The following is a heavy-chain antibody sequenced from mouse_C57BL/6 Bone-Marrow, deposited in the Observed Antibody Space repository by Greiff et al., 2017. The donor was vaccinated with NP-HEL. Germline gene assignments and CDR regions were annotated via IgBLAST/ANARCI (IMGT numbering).Heavy chain of an antibody. D-gene: IGHD1-1*01. CDR1: GYTFTSYW. V-gene: IGHV1-53*01. Sequence: QVQLQQPGTELVKHGASVKLSCKASGYTFTSYWMHWVKQRPGQGLEWIGNINPSNGGTNYNEKFKSKATLTVDKSSSTAYMQLSSLTSEDSAVYYCARILFITTVVAPLDYWGQGTTLTVSS. CDR2: INPSNGGT. J-gene: IGHJ2*01. CDR3: ARILFITTVVAPLDY.